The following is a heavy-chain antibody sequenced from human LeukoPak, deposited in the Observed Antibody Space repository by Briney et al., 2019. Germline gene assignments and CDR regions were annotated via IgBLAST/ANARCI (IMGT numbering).Heavy chain of an antibody. D-gene: IGHD4-17*01. CDR1: GGTFSSYA. CDR2: IIPIFGTA. CDR3: AREGMTTVTTGELLGI. J-gene: IGHJ3*02. V-gene: IGHV1-69*06. Sequence: SVTVSFKASGGTFSSYAISWVRQAPGQGLEWMGGIIPIFGTANYSQKFQGRVTITADKSTSTAYMELSSLRSEDTAVYYCAREGMTTVTTGELLGIWGQGTMVSVSS.